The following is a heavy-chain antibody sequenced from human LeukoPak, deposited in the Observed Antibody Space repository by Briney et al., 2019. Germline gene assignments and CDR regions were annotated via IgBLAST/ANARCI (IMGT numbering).Heavy chain of an antibody. CDR3: ARDLGDIVVVVAPYGMDV. Sequence: PGRSLRLSCAASGFTFSSYAMHWVRQAPGKGLEWVAVISYDGSNKYYADSVKGRFTISRDNSKNTLYLQMNSLRAEDTAVYYCARDLGDIVVVVAPYGMDVWGQGTTVTVSS. V-gene: IGHV3-30-3*01. D-gene: IGHD2-15*01. J-gene: IGHJ6*02. CDR2: ISYDGSNK. CDR1: GFTFSSYA.